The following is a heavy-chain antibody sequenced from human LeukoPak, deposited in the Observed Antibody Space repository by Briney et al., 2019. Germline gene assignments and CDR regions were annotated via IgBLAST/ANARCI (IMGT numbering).Heavy chain of an antibody. CDR2: IYYSGST. CDR1: GGSISSYY. V-gene: IGHV4-59*01. D-gene: IGHD3-16*02. Sequence: PSETLSLTCTVSGGSISSYYWSWIRQPPGKGLEWIGYIYYSGSTNYNSSLKSRVTISVDTSKNQFSLKLSSVTAADTAVYYCAGRRRYGGYIDYWGQGTLVTVSS. J-gene: IGHJ4*02. CDR3: AGRRRYGGYIDY.